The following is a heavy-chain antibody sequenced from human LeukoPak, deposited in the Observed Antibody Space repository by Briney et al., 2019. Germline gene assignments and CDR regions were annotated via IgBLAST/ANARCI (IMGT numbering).Heavy chain of an antibody. CDR1: GFTFSSYA. D-gene: IGHD6-19*01. CDR2: ISSNGGTT. V-gene: IGHV3-64*02. CDR3: AKVGSGWPGYYFDY. Sequence: GGSLRLSCAASGFTFSSYARHWVRQAPGKGLEYVSGISSNGGTTSDADSVHGRFTISSDNSKNTLYLQMGSLGGEDMAVYCCAKVGSGWPGYYFDYWGQGTLVTVSS. J-gene: IGHJ4*02.